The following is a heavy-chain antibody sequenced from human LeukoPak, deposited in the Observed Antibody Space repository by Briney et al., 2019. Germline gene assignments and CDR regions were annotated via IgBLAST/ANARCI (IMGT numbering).Heavy chain of an antibody. CDR2: TSGSGRTT. D-gene: IGHD6-13*01. V-gene: IGHV3-23*01. Sequence: GGSLRLSCAVSGFPFSSHAMSWVRQTPERGLEWVSATSGSGRTTYYAESVEGRFTISRDNSKNMLYLQMNSLRAEDTAVYYCARDPFYSSSWLDAFDIWGQGTMVTVSS. CDR3: ARDPFYSSSWLDAFDI. CDR1: GFPFSSHA. J-gene: IGHJ3*02.